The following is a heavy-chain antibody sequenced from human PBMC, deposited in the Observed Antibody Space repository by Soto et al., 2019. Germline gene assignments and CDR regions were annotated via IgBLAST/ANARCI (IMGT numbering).Heavy chain of an antibody. D-gene: IGHD3-3*01. CDR1: GFTFSSYS. V-gene: IGHV3-21*01. CDR2: ISSSSSYI. Sequence: GGSLRLSCAASGFTFSSYSMNWVRQAPGNGLEWVSSISSSSSYIYYADSVKGRFTISRDNAKNSLYLQMNSLRAEDTAVYYCARVAPITIFGVASGAFDIWGQGTMVTVSS. J-gene: IGHJ3*02. CDR3: ARVAPITIFGVASGAFDI.